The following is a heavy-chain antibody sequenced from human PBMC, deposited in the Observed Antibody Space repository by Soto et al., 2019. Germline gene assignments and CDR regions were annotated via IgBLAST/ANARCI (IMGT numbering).Heavy chain of an antibody. CDR2: VNPGSGNA. J-gene: IGHJ5*02. Sequence: ASVKVSCKASGYTFTNYEISWVRQATGQGLEWMGYVNPGSGNAGYAHNFQGRVTMTRNISISTVYMELSRLGSDDTAIYYCARMASSGSLNWFDPWGQGTLVTVPQ. D-gene: IGHD3-22*01. CDR1: GYTFTNYE. CDR3: ARMASSGSLNWFDP. V-gene: IGHV1-8*02.